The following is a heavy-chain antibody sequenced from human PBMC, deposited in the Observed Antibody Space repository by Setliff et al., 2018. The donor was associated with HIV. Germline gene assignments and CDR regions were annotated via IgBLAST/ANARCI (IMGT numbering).Heavy chain of an antibody. J-gene: IGHJ6*03. D-gene: IGHD3-10*01. CDR3: ARGRLLWSGSYYYYYMDV. CDR1: GFTLSRYW. Sequence: GGSLRLSCVASGFTLSRYWMNWVRQAPGKGLEWVANIKEDGSEKHYVDSVRGRFTISRDNAKNSLFLQMNSLRVEDTAVYYCARGRLLWSGSYYYYYMDVWGKGTTVTVSS. CDR2: IKEDGSEK. V-gene: IGHV3-7*03.